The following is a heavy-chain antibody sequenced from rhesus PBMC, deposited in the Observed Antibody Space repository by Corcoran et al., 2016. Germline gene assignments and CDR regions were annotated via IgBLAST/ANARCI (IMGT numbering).Heavy chain of an antibody. V-gene: IGHV1-198*02. D-gene: IGHD6-25*01. J-gene: IGHJ3*01. CDR2: SIHLFGVP. Sequence: QVQLVQSGAEVKKPGASVKVSCKASGFTFGSYAISWVRQAPGQGVEWMGVSIHLFGVPHYAEKFQGRVTFTAATSTSTAYMGLRSLRSEDTAVYYCARGGSWNPDAFDCWGQGLRFTVSS. CDR3: ARGGSWNPDAFDC. CDR1: GFTFGSYA.